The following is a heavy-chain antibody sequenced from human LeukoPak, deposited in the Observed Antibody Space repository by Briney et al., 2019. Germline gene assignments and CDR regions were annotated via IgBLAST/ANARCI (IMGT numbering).Heavy chain of an antibody. V-gene: IGHV3-30-3*01. CDR3: ARDWNLDV. CDR2: MSYDGSKI. Sequence: PGRSLTLSCAASGFTFSSHALHWVRQAPGKGLEWVAFMSYDGSKIYYADSVKGRFTISRDNSKNTLYLQMNSLKAKDTAVYSCARDWNLDVWGQGTTVTVSS. J-gene: IGHJ6*02. D-gene: IGHD1-1*01. CDR1: GFTFSSHA.